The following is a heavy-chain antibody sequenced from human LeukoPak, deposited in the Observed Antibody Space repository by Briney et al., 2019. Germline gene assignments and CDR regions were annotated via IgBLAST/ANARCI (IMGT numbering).Heavy chain of an antibody. D-gene: IGHD6-13*01. Sequence: GASVKVSCKASGGTFSSYAISWVRQAPGQGLEWMGRIIPILGIANYAQKFQGRVTITADKSTSTACMELSSLRSEDTAVYYCARDRQQPDHWFDPWGQGTLVTVSS. J-gene: IGHJ5*02. V-gene: IGHV1-69*04. CDR2: IIPILGIA. CDR1: GGTFSSYA. CDR3: ARDRQQPDHWFDP.